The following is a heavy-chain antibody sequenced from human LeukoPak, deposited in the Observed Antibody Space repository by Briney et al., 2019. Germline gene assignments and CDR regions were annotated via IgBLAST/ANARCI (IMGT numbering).Heavy chain of an antibody. Sequence: ASVKLSCKVSGYTFTDYYMHWVQQAPGKGLEWMGLVDPEDGETIYAEKFQGRVTITADTSTDTAYMELSSLRSEDTAVYYCATAPRFIVVVPAARDYYMDVWGKGTTVTVSS. V-gene: IGHV1-69-2*01. CDR1: GYTFTDYY. CDR2: VDPEDGET. J-gene: IGHJ6*03. CDR3: ATAPRFIVVVPAARDYYMDV. D-gene: IGHD2-2*01.